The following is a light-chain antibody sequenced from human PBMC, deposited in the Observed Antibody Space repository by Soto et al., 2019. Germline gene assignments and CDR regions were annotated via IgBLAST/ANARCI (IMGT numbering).Light chain of an antibody. CDR2: EGS. CDR3: SSYAPSVNFVV. J-gene: IGLJ2*01. Sequence: QSALTQPDSVSGSPGQSIAISCTGASSDVGTYNLVSWYQQFPGKAPKLIISEGSRRPSGVSDRFSGSQSGNTASLTISGLQTEDEANYYCSSYAPSVNFVVFGGGTKLTVL. V-gene: IGLV2-23*01. CDR1: SSDVGTYNL.